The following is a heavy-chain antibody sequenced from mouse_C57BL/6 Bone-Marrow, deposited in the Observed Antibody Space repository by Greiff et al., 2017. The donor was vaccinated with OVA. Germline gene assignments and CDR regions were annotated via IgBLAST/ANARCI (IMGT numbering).Heavy chain of an antibody. CDR2: ISGGGGNT. J-gene: IGHJ2*01. CDR1: GFTFSSYT. V-gene: IGHV5-9*01. Sequence: EVKLVESGGGLVKPGGSLKLSCAASGFTFSSYTMSWVRQTPEKRLEWVATISGGGGNTYYPDSVKGRFTISRDNAKNTLYLQMSSLRSEDTALYYCARLIYYDFSFDYWGQGTTLTVSS. D-gene: IGHD2-4*01. CDR3: ARLIYYDFSFDY.